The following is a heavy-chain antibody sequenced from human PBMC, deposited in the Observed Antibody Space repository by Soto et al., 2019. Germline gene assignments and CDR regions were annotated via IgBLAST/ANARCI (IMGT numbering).Heavy chain of an antibody. Sequence: GGSLRLSCAASGFTFSSYSMNWVRQAPGKGLEWVSSISSSSSYIYYADSVKGRFTISRDNAKNSLYLQMNSLRAEDTAVYYCAAPWYYYGSGSYSPHYYYYYGMDVWGQGTTVTVSS. J-gene: IGHJ6*02. V-gene: IGHV3-21*01. CDR2: ISSSSSYI. D-gene: IGHD3-10*01. CDR3: AAPWYYYGSGSYSPHYYYYYGMDV. CDR1: GFTFSSYS.